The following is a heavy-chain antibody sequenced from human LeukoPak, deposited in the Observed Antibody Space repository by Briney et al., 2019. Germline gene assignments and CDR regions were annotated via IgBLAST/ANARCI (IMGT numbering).Heavy chain of an antibody. Sequence: HPGGSLRLSCAASGFTFSSYAMSWVRQAPGKGLEWISAISDSGGSTYGADSVKGRFTISRDNSKNTLYLQMNSLRAEDTAVYYCAKDTSIGRYCTNGVCSPFDYWGQGTLVTVSS. CDR3: AKDTSIGRYCTNGVCSPFDY. V-gene: IGHV3-23*01. D-gene: IGHD2-8*01. CDR1: GFTFSSYA. J-gene: IGHJ4*02. CDR2: ISDSGGST.